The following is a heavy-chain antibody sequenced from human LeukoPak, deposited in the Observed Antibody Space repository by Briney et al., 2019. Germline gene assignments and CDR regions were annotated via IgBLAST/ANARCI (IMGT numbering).Heavy chain of an antibody. J-gene: IGHJ4*02. CDR3: ARGASLTYYYDSSGFFSFDY. D-gene: IGHD3-22*01. CDR2: INPKSRGT. Sequence: GASVKVSCKASEYTFTGYYIHWVRQAPGQGLEWTGWINPKSRGTDYAQKFRGRVTLTRDKPISTVYMELNALRSDDTAVYYCARGASLTYYYDSSGFFSFDYWGQGTLVTVSS. CDR1: EYTFTGYY. V-gene: IGHV1-2*02.